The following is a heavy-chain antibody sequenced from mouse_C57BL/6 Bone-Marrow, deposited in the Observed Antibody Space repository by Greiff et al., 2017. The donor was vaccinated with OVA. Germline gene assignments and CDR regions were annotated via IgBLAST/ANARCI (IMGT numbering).Heavy chain of an antibody. CDR3: ARHRGGLTGAFAY. J-gene: IGHJ3*01. Sequence: QVQLKESGPGLVAPSQSLSITCTVSGFSLTSYGVHWVRQPPGKGLEWLVVIWSDGSTTYNSALKSRLSISKDNSKSQVFLKMNSLQTDDTAMYYCARHRGGLTGAFAYWGQGTLVTVSA. CDR1: GFSLTSYG. CDR2: IWSDGST. V-gene: IGHV2-6-1*01. D-gene: IGHD4-1*01.